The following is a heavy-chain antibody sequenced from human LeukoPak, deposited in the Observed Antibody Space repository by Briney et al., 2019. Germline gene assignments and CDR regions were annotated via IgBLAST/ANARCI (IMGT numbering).Heavy chain of an antibody. D-gene: IGHD4-23*01. Sequence: GGSLRLSCAASGFIFSNYGMSWVRQAPGKGLEWVSAISGSGGSTYYADSVKGRFTISRDNSKNTLYLQLSSLRAEGTALYYCAKATMVLGWFDPWGQGTLVTVSS. CDR2: ISGSGGST. V-gene: IGHV3-23*01. CDR3: AKATMVLGWFDP. J-gene: IGHJ5*02. CDR1: GFIFSNYG.